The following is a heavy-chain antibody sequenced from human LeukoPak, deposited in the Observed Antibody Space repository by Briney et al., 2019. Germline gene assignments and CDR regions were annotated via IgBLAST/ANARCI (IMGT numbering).Heavy chain of an antibody. D-gene: IGHD2-2*01. CDR2: IIPIFGTA. J-gene: IGHJ3*02. V-gene: IGHV1-69*06. CDR3: AKSGGIVVVPAAVMGHDAFDI. Sequence: SVKVSCKASGGTFSSYAISWVRQAPGQGLEWMGGIIPIFGTANYAQKFQGRVTITADKSTSTAYMELSSLRSEDTAVYYCAKSGGIVVVPAAVMGHDAFDIWGQGTMVTVSS. CDR1: GGTFSSYA.